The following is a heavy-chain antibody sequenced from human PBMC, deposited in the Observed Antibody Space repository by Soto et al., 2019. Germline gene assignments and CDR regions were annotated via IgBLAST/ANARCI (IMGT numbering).Heavy chain of an antibody. CDR3: ASDMSTP. V-gene: IGHV1-8*01. J-gene: IGHJ5*02. Sequence: QVQLVQSGAEVKKPGASVKVSCKASGYTFTSHDINWMRQATGQGLEWMGWMNPNSGPTNYAQKFQGRVPMTRDTSISTAYMELTSLRSEDTAIYYCASDMSTPWGQGTLVIVSS. D-gene: IGHD2-2*01. CDR1: GYTFTSHD. CDR2: MNPNSGPT.